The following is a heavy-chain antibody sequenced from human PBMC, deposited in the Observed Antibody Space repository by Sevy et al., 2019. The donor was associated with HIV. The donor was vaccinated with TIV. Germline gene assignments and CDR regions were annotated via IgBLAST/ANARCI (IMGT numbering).Heavy chain of an antibody. CDR1: GFTFSSYA. Sequence: GASLRLSCAASGFTFSSYAMSWVRQAPGKGLEWVSTFSFGCGKINYADSVKGRFTISRDNSKNTLYLQMHSLRAEDTAVYYCAREGCSKPHDYWGQGTLVTVSS. D-gene: IGHD3-10*02. J-gene: IGHJ4*02. V-gene: IGHV3-23*01. CDR2: FSFGCGKI. CDR3: AREGCSKPHDY.